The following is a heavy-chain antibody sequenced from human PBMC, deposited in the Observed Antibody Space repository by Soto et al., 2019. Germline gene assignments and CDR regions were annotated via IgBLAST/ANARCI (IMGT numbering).Heavy chain of an antibody. CDR3: ARVEGRGENWFGP. CDR2: INTNSGGT. V-gene: IGHV1-2*02. J-gene: IGHJ5*02. D-gene: IGHD3-16*01. Sequence: GATVKASCKASGYTFTGSYMLWVRQTPGQGLEWMGWINTNSGGTNYAQKFQGRVTMTRDASSNTAYMELSRLRSDDTAVYCCARVEGRGENWFGPWGQGTRGTVAS. CDR1: GYTFTGSY.